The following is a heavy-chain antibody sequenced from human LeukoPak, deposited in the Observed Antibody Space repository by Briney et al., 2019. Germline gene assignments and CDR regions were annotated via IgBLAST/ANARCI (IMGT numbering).Heavy chain of an antibody. V-gene: IGHV3-23*01. CDR2: IGADSVIK. J-gene: IGHJ5*01. CDR3: AKYAPPTTVATRWFDS. D-gene: IGHD4-23*01. Sequence: GGSLRLSCTVPGFTFSKNAMTWVRQAPGKGLEWVSVIGADSVIKEYADSVKGRFTISRDNSRETLYLQMNSLRAEDSAIYYCAKYAPPTTVATRWFDSWGQGTLVTVSS. CDR1: GFTFSKNA.